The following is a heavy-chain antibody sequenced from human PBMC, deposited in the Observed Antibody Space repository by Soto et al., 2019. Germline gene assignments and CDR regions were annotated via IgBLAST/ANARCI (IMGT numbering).Heavy chain of an antibody. V-gene: IGHV3-7*03. D-gene: IGHD1-1*01. CDR1: GFTFSNYG. CDR3: AKVLGTTGTTEDY. Sequence: PGGSLRLSCAASGFTFSNYGMSWVRQAPGKGLEWVASIEPGGSENYYVDSVKGRFTISRDNAKNSLYLQMNSLRAEDTAVYYCAKVLGTTGTTEDYWGQGPLVTVSS. J-gene: IGHJ4*02. CDR2: IEPGGSEN.